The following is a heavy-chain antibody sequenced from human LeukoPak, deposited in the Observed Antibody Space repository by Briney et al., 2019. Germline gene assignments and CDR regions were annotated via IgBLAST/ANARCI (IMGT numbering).Heavy chain of an antibody. V-gene: IGHV3-66*01. Sequence: PGGSLRLSCAASGFTVSSSHMSWVRQAPGKGLEWVSIIYSGGNTYYADSVKGRFTISRDNSKNTLFLRMNNLRVEDTAMYYCARDLRYYYGSGSPYWGQGTLVTVSS. CDR3: ARDLRYYYGSGSPY. J-gene: IGHJ4*02. D-gene: IGHD3-10*01. CDR2: IYSGGNT. CDR1: GFTVSSSH.